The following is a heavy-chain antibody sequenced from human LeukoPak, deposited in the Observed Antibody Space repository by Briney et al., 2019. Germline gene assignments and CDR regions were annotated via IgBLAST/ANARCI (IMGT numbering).Heavy chain of an antibody. CDR2: ISGSGDRA. J-gene: IGHJ6*03. D-gene: IGHD3-10*01. Sequence: LPGGSLRLSCAASGFTFSSYGMSWVRQAPGKGLEWVSAISGSGDRAYYADSVKGRFTISRDNSKNTLYLQMNSLRAEDTAVYNCAKGDFYGSGRDYYYYMDVWGKGTTVTISS. CDR1: GFTFSSYG. CDR3: AKGDFYGSGRDYYYYMDV. V-gene: IGHV3-23*01.